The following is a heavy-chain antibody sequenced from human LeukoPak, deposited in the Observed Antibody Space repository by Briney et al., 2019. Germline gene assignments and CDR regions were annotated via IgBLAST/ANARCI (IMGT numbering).Heavy chain of an antibody. Sequence: GGSLRLSCAASGFTFSSYSVNWVRQAPGKGLEWVSYISSSSSTIHYADSVKGRFTISRDNAKNSLYLQMNSLRAEDTAVYYCARDHHRRLYDSQARDTFDIWGQGTMVTVS. D-gene: IGHD3-22*01. CDR1: GFTFSSYS. CDR3: ARDHHRRLYDSQARDTFDI. V-gene: IGHV3-48*01. CDR2: ISSSSSTI. J-gene: IGHJ3*02.